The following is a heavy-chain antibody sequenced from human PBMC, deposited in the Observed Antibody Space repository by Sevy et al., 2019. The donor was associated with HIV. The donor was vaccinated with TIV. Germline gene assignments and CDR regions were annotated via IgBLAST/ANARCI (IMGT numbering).Heavy chain of an antibody. CDR1: GFTFSPYW. CDR2: IYYNGHI. J-gene: IGHJ4*02. D-gene: IGHD1-26*01. V-gene: IGHV4-59*08. CDR3: AGENAWGRGYS. Sequence: GSLRLSCAASGFTFSPYWMTWVRQAPGKGLEWIANIYYNGHINYNPSLKSRVTLSLDTSKNQFSLRLSSVTAADTAMYYCAGENAWGRGYSWGQGTLVTVSS.